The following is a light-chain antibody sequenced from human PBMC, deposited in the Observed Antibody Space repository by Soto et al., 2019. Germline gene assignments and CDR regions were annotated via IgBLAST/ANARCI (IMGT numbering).Light chain of an antibody. CDR2: DVS. CDR3: SSYTSSSTRV. CDR1: SSDVGGYNY. V-gene: IGLV2-14*01. J-gene: IGLJ3*02. Sequence: QSALTQPASVSGSPGQSITISCTGTSSDVGGYNYVSWYQQHPGKAPKLMIYDVSNRPSGVSNRFSGYKSDNTASLTISGLQAEDEADYYCSSYTSSSTRVFGGGTKVTVL.